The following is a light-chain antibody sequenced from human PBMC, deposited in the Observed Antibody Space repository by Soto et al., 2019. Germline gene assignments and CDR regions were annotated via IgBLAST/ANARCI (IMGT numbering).Light chain of an antibody. J-gene: IGKJ4*01. CDR1: QSINSW. CDR2: KAS. V-gene: IGKV1-5*03. CDR3: QQYNGYPLT. Sequence: DIQMTQSPSTLSPSVGDRVTITCRASQSINSWLAWYQQRPGKAPKLLIYKASSLESGVPSRFSGSGSGTEFTLTISSLPPDDFATYYCQQYNGYPLTFGGGSKVEIK.